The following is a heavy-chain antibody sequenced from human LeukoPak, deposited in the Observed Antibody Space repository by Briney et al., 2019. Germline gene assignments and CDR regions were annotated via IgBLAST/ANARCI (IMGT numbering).Heavy chain of an antibody. CDR3: ARVVEVVTATPSYYYGMDV. V-gene: IGHV1-69*01. CDR2: IIPIFGTA. D-gene: IGHD2-21*02. CDR1: GGTFSSYA. Sequence: SVKVACKASGGTFSSYAISWVRQAPGQGLEWMGGIIPIFGTANYAQKFQGRVTITADESTSTAYMELSSLRSEDTAVYYCARVVEVVTATPSYYYGMDVWGQGTTVTVSS. J-gene: IGHJ6*02.